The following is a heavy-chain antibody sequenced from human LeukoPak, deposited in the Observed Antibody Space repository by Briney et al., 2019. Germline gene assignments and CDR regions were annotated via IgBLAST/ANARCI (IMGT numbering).Heavy chain of an antibody. CDR2: IYTTGTT. J-gene: IGHJ5*02. V-gene: IGHV4-4*08. D-gene: IGHD3-10*02. CDR1: GGSINSFC. Sequence: SETLSLTCTVSGGSINSFCWSWVRQPPGKGLEWMGYIYTTGTTAYNPSFKSRDTMSADTSKNQLSMELKFLTVADTAVYYCATSYDVKTAPYDLWGQGTLVSVSS. CDR3: ATSYDVKTAPYDL.